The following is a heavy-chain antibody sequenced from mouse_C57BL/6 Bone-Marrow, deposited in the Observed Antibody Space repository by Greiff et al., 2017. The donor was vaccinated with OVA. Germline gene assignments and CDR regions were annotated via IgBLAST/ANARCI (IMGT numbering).Heavy chain of an antibody. Sequence: QVQLKQSGAELVRPGASVKLSCKASGYTFTDYYINWVKQRPGQGLEWIARIYPGSGNTYYNEKFKGKATLTAEKSSSTAYMQLSSLTSEDSAVYFCARNYGSRVWYFDVWGTGTTGTVSS. V-gene: IGHV1-76*01. J-gene: IGHJ1*03. CDR3: ARNYGSRVWYFDV. D-gene: IGHD1-1*01. CDR2: IYPGSGNT. CDR1: GYTFTDYY.